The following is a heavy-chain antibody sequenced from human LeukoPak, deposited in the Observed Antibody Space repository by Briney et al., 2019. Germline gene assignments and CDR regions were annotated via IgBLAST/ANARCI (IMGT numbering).Heavy chain of an antibody. CDR1: GFSLSTSGVG. CDR3: ARGSVASAGSYFDY. J-gene: IGHJ4*02. D-gene: IGHD6-13*01. Sequence: SGPTLVKPIQTLTLTCTFSGFSLSTSGVGVGWIRQPPRKALEWLALIYWDDDKRYGPSLKSRLTITKDTSKNQVVLTLTNMDPVDTATYYCARGSVASAGSYFDYWGQGTLVTVSS. CDR2: IYWDDDK. V-gene: IGHV2-5*05.